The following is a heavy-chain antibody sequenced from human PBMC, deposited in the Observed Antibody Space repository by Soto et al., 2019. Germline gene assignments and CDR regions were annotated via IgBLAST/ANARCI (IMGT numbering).Heavy chain of an antibody. V-gene: IGHV3-53*01. CDR1: GFTVSSNY. Sequence: PGGSVRLSCAASGFTVSSNYMSWVRQAPGKGLEWVSVIYSGGSTYYADSVKGRFTISRDNSKNTLYLQMNSLRAEDTAVYYCARAKTDLAPYYYYGMDVWGQGTTVTVSS. J-gene: IGHJ6*02. CDR2: IYSGGST. CDR3: ARAKTDLAPYYYYGMDV. D-gene: IGHD3-3*01.